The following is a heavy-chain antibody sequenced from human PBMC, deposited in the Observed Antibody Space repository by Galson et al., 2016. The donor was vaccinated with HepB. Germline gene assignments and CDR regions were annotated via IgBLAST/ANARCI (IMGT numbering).Heavy chain of an antibody. CDR2: IPGSGGSA. CDR3: AKVRDCGGYCLPLDY. V-gene: IGHV3-23*01. J-gene: IGHJ4*02. Sequence: SLRLSCAASGFTFSSYAMSWVRQAPGKGLEWVSGIPGSGGSAYYADSVKGRFTISRDNSKNTLYLQINSLGAEDTAVYYCAKVRDCGGYCLPLDYWGQGTLVIVSS. D-gene: IGHD2-21*02. CDR1: GFTFSSYA.